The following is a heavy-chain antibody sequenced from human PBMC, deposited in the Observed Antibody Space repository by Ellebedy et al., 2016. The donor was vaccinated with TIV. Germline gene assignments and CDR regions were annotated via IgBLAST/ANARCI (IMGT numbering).Heavy chain of an antibody. CDR1: GFTFSSYG. V-gene: IGHV3-33*01. D-gene: IGHD3-10*01. Sequence: GGSLRLSXAASGFTFSSYGMHWVRQAPGKGLEWVAVIWYDGNNKYYADSVKGRFTISRDDSKNTVYLQMNSLRADDTAVYYCARDGAPYFGSGSYIYNFDYWGQGTLVTVSS. CDR2: IWYDGNNK. J-gene: IGHJ4*02. CDR3: ARDGAPYFGSGSYIYNFDY.